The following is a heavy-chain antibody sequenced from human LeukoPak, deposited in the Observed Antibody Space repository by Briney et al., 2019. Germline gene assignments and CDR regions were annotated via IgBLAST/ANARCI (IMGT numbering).Heavy chain of an antibody. D-gene: IGHD2-2*01. V-gene: IGHV1-69*13. J-gene: IGHJ5*02. CDR2: IIPIFGTA. Sequence: RASVKVSCKASGGTFSSYAISWVRQAPGQGLEWMGGIIPIFGTANYAQKFQGRVTITADESTSTAYMELSSLRSEDTAVYYCARPNTIGYCSSTSCYAWWFDPWGQGTLVTVSS. CDR3: ARPNTIGYCSSTSCYAWWFDP. CDR1: GGTFSSYA.